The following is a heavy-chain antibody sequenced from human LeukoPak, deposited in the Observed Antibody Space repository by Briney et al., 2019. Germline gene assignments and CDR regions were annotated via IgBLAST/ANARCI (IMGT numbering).Heavy chain of an antibody. V-gene: IGHV3-73*01. D-gene: IGHD3-22*01. CDR2: IRSKANSYAT. Sequence: GGSLRLSCAASGFTFSSYGMHWVRQASGKGLEWVGRIRSKANSYATAYAASVKGRFTISRDDSKNTAYLQMNSLKTEDTAVYYCTSTDMIVGDYWGQGTLVTVSS. CDR3: TSTDMIVGDY. J-gene: IGHJ4*02. CDR1: GFTFSSYG.